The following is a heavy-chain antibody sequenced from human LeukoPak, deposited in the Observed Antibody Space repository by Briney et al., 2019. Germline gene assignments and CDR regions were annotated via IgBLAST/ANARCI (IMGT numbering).Heavy chain of an antibody. CDR1: GGSISSSSYY. Sequence: SETLSLTCTVSGGSISSSSYYWGWIRQPPGKGLEWIGSIYYSGSTYYNPSLKSRVTISVDTSKNQFSLKLSSVTAADTAVYYCARVITIFGVVITKNWFDPWGQGTLVTVSS. D-gene: IGHD3-3*01. CDR2: IYYSGST. CDR3: ARVITIFGVVITKNWFDP. V-gene: IGHV4-39*07. J-gene: IGHJ5*02.